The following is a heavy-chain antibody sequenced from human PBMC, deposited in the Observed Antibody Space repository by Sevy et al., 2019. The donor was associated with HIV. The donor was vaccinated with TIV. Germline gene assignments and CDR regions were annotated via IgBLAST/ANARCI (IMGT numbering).Heavy chain of an antibody. V-gene: IGHV5-51*01. CDR2: IYPDDSET. CDR1: GYSFTSHW. CDR3: ATSRSGYFDSSGYYIY. Sequence: GKSLKISCEGSGYSFTSHWIGWLRHMPGKGLEWMGIIYPDDSETRYSPSFQGQVTFSTDKSISTAYLQWSSLKASDTAMYYCATSRSGYFDSSGYYIYWGQGTMVTVSS. D-gene: IGHD3-22*01. J-gene: IGHJ4*02.